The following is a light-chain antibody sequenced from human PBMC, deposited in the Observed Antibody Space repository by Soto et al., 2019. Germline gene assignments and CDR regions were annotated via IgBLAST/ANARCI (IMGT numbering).Light chain of an antibody. CDR1: QTISSW. V-gene: IGKV1-5*03. Sequence: DIPMTQSPSTLSGSVGDRVTITCRASQTISSWLAWYQQKPGKAPKLLIYKASTLKSGVPSRFSGSGSGTEFTLTISSLHPDDFAPYSCQHYHSYSEAFGQGTKVELK. CDR2: KAS. CDR3: QHYHSYSEA. J-gene: IGKJ1*01.